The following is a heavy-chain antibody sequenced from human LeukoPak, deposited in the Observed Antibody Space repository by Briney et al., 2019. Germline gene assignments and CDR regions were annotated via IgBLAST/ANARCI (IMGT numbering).Heavy chain of an antibody. Sequence: GGSLRLSCAASGFTFSSYWMSWVRQAPGKGLEWVSAITGSGDTTYYADSVKGRFTISRGNSKNTLYVEMNTLRAEDTAVYYCAKWGDYDILTGYYVSDFWGQGTLVTVSS. CDR2: ITGSGDTT. D-gene: IGHD3-9*01. V-gene: IGHV3-23*01. J-gene: IGHJ4*02. CDR1: GFTFSSYW. CDR3: AKWGDYDILTGYYVSDF.